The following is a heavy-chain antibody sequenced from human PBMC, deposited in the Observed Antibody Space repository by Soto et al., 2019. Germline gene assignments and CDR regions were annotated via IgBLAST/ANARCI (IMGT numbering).Heavy chain of an antibody. J-gene: IGHJ5*02. V-gene: IGHV4-30-4*01. CDR1: GGSISSGDYY. Sequence: SETLSLTCTVSGGSISSGDYYWSWIRQPPGKGLEWIGYIYYSGSTYYNPSLKSRVTISVDTSKNQFSLKLSSVTAADTAVYYCARTGGARLQDNWFDPWGQGTLVTVSS. D-gene: IGHD4-4*01. CDR2: IYYSGST. CDR3: ARTGGARLQDNWFDP.